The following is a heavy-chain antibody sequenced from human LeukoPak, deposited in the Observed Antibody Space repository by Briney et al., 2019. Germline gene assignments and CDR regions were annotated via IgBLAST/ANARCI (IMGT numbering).Heavy chain of an antibody. CDR2: INHSGST. J-gene: IGHJ5*02. D-gene: IGHD6-13*01. Sequence: SEALSLTCAVYGGSFSGYYWSWIRQPPGKGLEWIGEINHSGSTNYNPSLKSRVTISVDTSKNQVSLKLSSVTAADPAVYHCARGLYSSSSQRDSWFDPWPQGPLVTVSS. CDR1: GGSFSGYY. CDR3: ARGLYSSSSQRDSWFDP. V-gene: IGHV4-34*01.